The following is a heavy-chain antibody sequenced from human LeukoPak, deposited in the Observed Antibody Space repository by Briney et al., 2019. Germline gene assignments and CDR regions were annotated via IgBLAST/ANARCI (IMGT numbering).Heavy chain of an antibody. Sequence: ASVKVSCKASGYTFTGYYMHWVRQAPGQGLEWMGWINPNSGGTDYSQKFQGRVTKTRDTSISTAYMELSRLRSDDTAVYYCARGGIAARAYFDYWGQGTLVTVSS. CDR1: GYTFTGYY. V-gene: IGHV1-2*02. D-gene: IGHD6-6*01. CDR2: INPNSGGT. J-gene: IGHJ4*02. CDR3: ARGGIAARAYFDY.